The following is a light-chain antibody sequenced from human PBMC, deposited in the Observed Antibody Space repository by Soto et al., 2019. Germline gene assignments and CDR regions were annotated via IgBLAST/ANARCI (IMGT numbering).Light chain of an antibody. CDR3: GTWESYLSVAV. V-gene: IGLV1-51*01. Sequence: QSVLTQPPSVSAAPGQTVTISCSGSGSNIGSNSVSWYQHVPGTAPKLLLYDNNKRPSGIPDRFFGSKSGTSATLGITGLQTADEADYYCGTWESYLSVAVFGGATKVTVL. CDR2: DNN. CDR1: GSNIGSNS. J-gene: IGLJ2*01.